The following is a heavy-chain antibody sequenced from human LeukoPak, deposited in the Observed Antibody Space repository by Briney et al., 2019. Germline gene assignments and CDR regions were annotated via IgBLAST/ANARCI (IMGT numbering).Heavy chain of an antibody. J-gene: IGHJ4*02. CDR1: GFTFSSYA. D-gene: IGHD5-24*01. Sequence: GGSLRLSCAASGFTFSSYAMHWVRQAPGKGLEYVSAISSNGGSTYYANSVKGRFTISRDNSKNTLYLQMGSLRAEDMAVYYCARVDGYRSAVDYWGQGTLVTVSS. CDR3: ARVDGYRSAVDY. CDR2: ISSNGGST. V-gene: IGHV3-64*01.